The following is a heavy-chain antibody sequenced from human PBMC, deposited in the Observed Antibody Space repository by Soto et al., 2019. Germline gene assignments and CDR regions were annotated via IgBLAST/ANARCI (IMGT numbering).Heavy chain of an antibody. Sequence: GGSLRLSCNVSGFTFGNYYMSWIRQAPGKGLESISYISSRGVTIYYADSVKGRFTISRDNAKNSLFLQMDSLRAEDTAVYYCARVTASGWFVNGRDYFDHWGQGTLVTVSS. J-gene: IGHJ4*02. CDR2: ISSRGVTI. V-gene: IGHV3-11*01. CDR1: GFTFGNYY. CDR3: ARVTASGWFVNGRDYFDH. D-gene: IGHD6-19*01.